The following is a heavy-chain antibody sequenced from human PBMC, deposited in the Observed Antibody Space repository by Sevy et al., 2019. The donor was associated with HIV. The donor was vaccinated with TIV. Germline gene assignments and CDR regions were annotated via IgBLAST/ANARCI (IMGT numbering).Heavy chain of an antibody. D-gene: IGHD2-2*01. Sequence: SEILSLTCTVSGGSISSGDYYWSWIRQPPGKGLEWIGYIYYSGSTYYNASLKSRVTISVDTSKNQFSLKLSSVTAAATAVYYCARGLVLSENWFDPWGQGTLVTVSS. CDR3: ARGLVLSENWFDP. CDR1: GGSISSGDYY. J-gene: IGHJ5*02. V-gene: IGHV4-30-4*01. CDR2: IYYSGST.